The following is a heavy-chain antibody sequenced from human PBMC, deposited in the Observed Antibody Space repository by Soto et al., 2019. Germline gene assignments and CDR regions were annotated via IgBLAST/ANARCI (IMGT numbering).Heavy chain of an antibody. J-gene: IGHJ4*02. CDR3: ARVGYYYDSSSFDY. D-gene: IGHD3-22*01. V-gene: IGHV4-31*03. Sequence: SETLSLTCTVSDDSISSSGYYGSGIRQHPGKGLEWIGNIYYSGTTYYNPSLKSRVTISVDTSKNQFSLKLSSVTAADTAVYYCARVGYYYDSSSFDYWGQGTLVTVSS. CDR2: IYYSGTT. CDR1: DDSISSSGYY.